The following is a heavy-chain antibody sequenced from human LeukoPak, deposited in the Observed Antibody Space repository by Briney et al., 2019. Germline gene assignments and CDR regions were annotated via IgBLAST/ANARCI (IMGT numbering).Heavy chain of an antibody. D-gene: IGHD1-26*01. J-gene: IGHJ4*02. Sequence: GGSLRLSCAASGFTFSSYWMHWVRQAPGKGLVWVSRINSDGSSTSYADSVKGRFTISRDNAKNTLYLQMNSLRAEDTAVYYCAISLYSGSYWGDWGQGTLVTVYS. CDR2: INSDGSST. CDR3: AISLYSGSYWGD. V-gene: IGHV3-74*01. CDR1: GFTFSSYW.